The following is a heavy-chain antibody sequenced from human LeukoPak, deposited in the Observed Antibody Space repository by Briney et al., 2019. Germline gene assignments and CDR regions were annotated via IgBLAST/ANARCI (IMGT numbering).Heavy chain of an antibody. Sequence: GGSLRLSCAASGFTFSSYAMHWVRQAPGKGLEWVAVVSYDGSNKYYADSVKGRFTISRDNSKNTLYLQMNSLRAEDTAVYYCARDSDGYNLLNAFDIWGQGTTVTVSS. CDR3: ARDSDGYNLLNAFDI. J-gene: IGHJ3*02. CDR2: VSYDGSNK. D-gene: IGHD5-12*01. CDR1: GFTFSSYA. V-gene: IGHV3-30-3*01.